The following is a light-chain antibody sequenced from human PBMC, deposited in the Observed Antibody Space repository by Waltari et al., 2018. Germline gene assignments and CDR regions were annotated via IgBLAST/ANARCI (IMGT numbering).Light chain of an antibody. CDR3: LLYYGGARV. Sequence: QAVVTQEPSLTVSPGGTVTLTCGSRTGAVTSGHYPYWFQQKPGQAPRTLIYDTSNKHSRTPARFSGSLLGGKAALTLSGAQPEDEAEYSCLLYYGGARVFGGGTRLTVL. V-gene: IGLV7-46*01. J-gene: IGLJ3*02. CDR2: DTS. CDR1: TGAVTSGHY.